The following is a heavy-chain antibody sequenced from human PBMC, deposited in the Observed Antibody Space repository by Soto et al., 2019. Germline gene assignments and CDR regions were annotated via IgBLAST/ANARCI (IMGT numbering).Heavy chain of an antibody. D-gene: IGHD3-3*01. CDR3: ARERKFDFWRKGLDV. V-gene: IGHV1-8*01. CDR1: GYTFTSYD. J-gene: IGHJ6*02. Sequence: QVQLVQSGAEVRKPGSSVQVSCKASGYTFTSYDINWVRQAPGQGLEWLGWMDPNSGSTGYAQNFQGRVTMTRNISINTAHMELSSLRSEDTAVYYCARERKFDFWRKGLDVWGQGTTVTVSS. CDR2: MDPNSGST.